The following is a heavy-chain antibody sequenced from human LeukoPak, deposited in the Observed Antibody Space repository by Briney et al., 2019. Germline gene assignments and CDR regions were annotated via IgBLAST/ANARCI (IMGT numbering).Heavy chain of an antibody. D-gene: IGHD2/OR15-2a*01. J-gene: IGHJ4*02. CDR3: ARDKILGATLFDC. CDR2: IKQDGSEK. CDR1: GFTFSSYW. Sequence: PGGSLRLSCAASGFTFSSYWMSWVRQAPGKGLEWVANIKQDGSEKYYVDSVKGRSTISRDNAKNSLYLQMNSLRAEDTAVHYCARDKILGATLFDCWGQGTLVTVSS. V-gene: IGHV3-7*01.